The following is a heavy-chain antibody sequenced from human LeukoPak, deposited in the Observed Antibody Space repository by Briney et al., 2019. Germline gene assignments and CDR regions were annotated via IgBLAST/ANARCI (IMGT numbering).Heavy chain of an antibody. J-gene: IGHJ4*02. CDR3: ARDLLIVGATD. V-gene: IGHV1-8*02. CDR1: GGTFSSYA. Sequence: ASVKVSCKASGGTFSSYAISWVRQAPGQGLEWMGWMNPNSGNTGYAQKFQGRVTMTRNTSISTAYMELSSLRSEDTAVYYCARDLLIVGATDWGQGTLVTVSS. CDR2: MNPNSGNT. D-gene: IGHD1-26*01.